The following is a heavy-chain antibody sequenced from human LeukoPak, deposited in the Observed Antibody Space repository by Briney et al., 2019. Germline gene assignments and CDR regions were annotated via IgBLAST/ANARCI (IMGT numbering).Heavy chain of an antibody. CDR2: IYYSGSANYNSGST. CDR3: ARPITVTTLSAFDI. D-gene: IGHD4-17*01. J-gene: IGHJ3*02. CDR1: GGSIRSYY. Sequence: SETLSLTCTVSGGSIRSYYWNWIRQPPGKGLEWIGYIYYSGSANYNSGSTNYNPSLKSRVTMSVDASKNQFSLKLSSVTAADTAMYYCARPITVTTLSAFDIWGQGTMVTVSS. V-gene: IGHV4-59*08.